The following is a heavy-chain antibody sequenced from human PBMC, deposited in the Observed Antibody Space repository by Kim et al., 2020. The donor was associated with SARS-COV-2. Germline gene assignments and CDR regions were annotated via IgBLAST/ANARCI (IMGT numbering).Heavy chain of an antibody. Sequence: SVKVSCKASGGTFSSYAISWVRQAPGQGLEWMGRIIPILGIANYAQKFQGRVTITADKSTSTAYMELSSLRSEDTAVYYCARDYYDSSGYYYDGGYWGQGTLVTVSS. CDR1: GGTFSSYA. CDR3: ARDYYDSSGYYYDGGY. J-gene: IGHJ4*02. D-gene: IGHD3-22*01. V-gene: IGHV1-69*04. CDR2: IIPILGIA.